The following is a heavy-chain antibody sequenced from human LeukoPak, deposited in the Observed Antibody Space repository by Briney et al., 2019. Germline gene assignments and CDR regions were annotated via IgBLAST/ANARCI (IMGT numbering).Heavy chain of an antibody. V-gene: IGHV4-39*01. J-gene: IGHJ6*03. D-gene: IGHD5-18*01. CDR3: ARHGGYRYKTLNYYYYMDV. Sequence: PSETLSLTCTVAGGSISSSSYYWGWIRQPPGKGLEWIGSIYYSGSTYYNPSLKSRVTISVDTSKNQFSLKLSSVTAADTAVYYCARHGGYRYKTLNYYYYMDVWGKGTTVTVSS. CDR2: IYYSGST. CDR1: GGSISSSSYY.